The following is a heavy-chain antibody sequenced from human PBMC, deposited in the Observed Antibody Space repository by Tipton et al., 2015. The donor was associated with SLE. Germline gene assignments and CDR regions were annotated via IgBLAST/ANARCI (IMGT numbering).Heavy chain of an antibody. CDR1: GFTFSNAW. D-gene: IGHD6-19*01. J-gene: IGHJ3*02. CDR3: ARDPSSGWLRDAFDI. CDR2: ISSSSSYI. V-gene: IGHV3-21*01. Sequence: GSLRLSCAASGFTFSNAWMSWVRQAPGKGLEWVSSISSSSSYIYYADSVKGRFTISRDNAKNSLYLQMNSLRAEDTAVYYCARDPSSGWLRDAFDIWGQGTMVTVSS.